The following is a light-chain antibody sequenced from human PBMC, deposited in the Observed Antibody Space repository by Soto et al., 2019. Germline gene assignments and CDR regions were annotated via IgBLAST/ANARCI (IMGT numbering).Light chain of an antibody. CDR1: QSVDSAY. CDR2: GAS. Sequence: EIVLTQSPGTLSLSPGDRATLSCRASQSVDSAYLAWYQHKPGQAPRLLIYGASSRFTGVPDRFAGSGSRTDFTLTISRLEPEDFAVYYCQKYYSSPRFGQGTKVEIK. V-gene: IGKV3-20*01. CDR3: QKYYSSPR. J-gene: IGKJ1*01.